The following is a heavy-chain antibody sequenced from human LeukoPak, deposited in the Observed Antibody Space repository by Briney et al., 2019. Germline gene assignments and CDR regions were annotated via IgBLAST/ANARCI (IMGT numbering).Heavy chain of an antibody. V-gene: IGHV4-39*07. J-gene: IGHJ3*02. CDR1: GGSISGPYSY. CDR3: ARGASITMIVVVDDAFDI. CDR2: LYNSGST. D-gene: IGHD3-22*01. Sequence: SETLSLTCTVSGGSISGPYSYWGWIRQPPGKGLEWIGSLYNSGSTYSNPSLKSRATISVDTSKNQFSLKLSSVTAADTAVYYCARGASITMIVVVDDAFDIWGQGTMVTVSS.